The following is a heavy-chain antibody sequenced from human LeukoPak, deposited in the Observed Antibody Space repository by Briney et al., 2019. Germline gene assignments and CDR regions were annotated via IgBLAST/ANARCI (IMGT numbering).Heavy chain of an antibody. D-gene: IGHD2-15*01. CDR3: ARVSRYCSGGSCYSEYYFDY. Sequence: ASVKVSCKVSGFTFTGYYMPWVRQSPGQGLKGLGWFNPNNGGPSDAQKFQGRVTMTRDTSSSTAYMELSRLRSDDTAVYYCARVSRYCSGGSCYSEYYFDYWGQGTLVTVSS. CDR2: FNPNNGGP. V-gene: IGHV1-2*02. CDR1: GFTFTGYY. J-gene: IGHJ4*02.